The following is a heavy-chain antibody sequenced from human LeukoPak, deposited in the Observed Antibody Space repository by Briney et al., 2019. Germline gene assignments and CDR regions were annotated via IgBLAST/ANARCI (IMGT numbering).Heavy chain of an antibody. J-gene: IGHJ4*02. CDR3: AKEASSGNFVTIDC. Sequence: GGSLRLSCAASGFTFRSYVMSWVRQTPGKGLEWVSAITGDGGGTNHADSVKGRFTISRDNSKNTLYLQMNSLRAEDTAVYYCAKEASSGNFVTIDCWGQGALVTVSS. D-gene: IGHD1-26*01. CDR1: GFTFRSYV. V-gene: IGHV3-23*01. CDR2: ITGDGGGT.